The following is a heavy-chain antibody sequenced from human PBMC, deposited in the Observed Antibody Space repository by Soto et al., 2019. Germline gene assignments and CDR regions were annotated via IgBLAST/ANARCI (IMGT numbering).Heavy chain of an antibody. CDR3: ARDPNYYGSGSYYS. V-gene: IGHV3-7*01. J-gene: IGHJ4*02. Sequence: EVQLVESGGGLVQPGGSLRLSCAASGFTFSSYWMSWVRQAPGKGLEWVANIKQDGSEKYYVDSVKGRFTIPRDNAKNSLYLQMNSLRAEDTAVYYCARDPNYYGSGSYYSWGQGTLVTVSS. CDR1: GFTFSSYW. CDR2: IKQDGSEK. D-gene: IGHD3-10*01.